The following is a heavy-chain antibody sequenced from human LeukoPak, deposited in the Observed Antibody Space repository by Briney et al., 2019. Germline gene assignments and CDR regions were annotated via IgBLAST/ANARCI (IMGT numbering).Heavy chain of an antibody. D-gene: IGHD5-12*01. V-gene: IGHV3-11*06. CDR2: ISSSSSYK. CDR1: EFSFSDYY. J-gene: IGHJ4*02. Sequence: GGSLRLSCTASEFSFSDYYMSWIRQAPGKGLEWGSKISSSSSYKNYADSVKGRFTISRDNAKNSLYLQMNSLRAEDTAVYYCARDQEVATTDWGQGTLVTVSS. CDR3: ARDQEVATTD.